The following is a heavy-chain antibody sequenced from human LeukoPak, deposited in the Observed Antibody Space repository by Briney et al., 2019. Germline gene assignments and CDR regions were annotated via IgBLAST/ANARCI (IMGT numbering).Heavy chain of an antibody. D-gene: IGHD2-2*01. Sequence: PGRSLRLSCAASGFTFSSYGMHWVRQAPGKGLEWVAVISYDGSNKYYADSVKGRFTISRDNSKNTLYLQMNSLRAEDTAVYYCAKDIVVVPAAWGAFDIWGQGTMVTVSS. CDR2: ISYDGSNK. CDR1: GFTFSSYG. V-gene: IGHV3-30*18. J-gene: IGHJ3*02. CDR3: AKDIVVVPAAWGAFDI.